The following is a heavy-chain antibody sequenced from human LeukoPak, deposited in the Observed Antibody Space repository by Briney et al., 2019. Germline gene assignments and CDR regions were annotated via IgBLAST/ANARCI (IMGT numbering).Heavy chain of an antibody. V-gene: IGHV4-39*07. Sequence: PSETLSLTCTVSGGSISSSSYYWGWIRQPPGKGLEWIGSIYYSGSTYYNPSLKSRVTISVDTSKNQFSLKLSSVTAADTAVYYCARVNDILTGYSLGYWGQGTLVTVSS. J-gene: IGHJ4*02. CDR2: IYYSGST. CDR1: GGSISSSSYY. CDR3: ARVNDILTGYSLGY. D-gene: IGHD3-9*01.